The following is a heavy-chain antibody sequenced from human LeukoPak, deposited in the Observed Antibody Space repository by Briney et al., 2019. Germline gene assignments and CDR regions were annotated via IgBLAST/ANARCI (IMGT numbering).Heavy chain of an antibody. Sequence: GASVKVSCKVSVYTLTELSMHWVRQAPGKGLEWMGGFDPEDGETIYAQKFQGRVTMTEDTSTDTAYMELSSLRSEDTAVYYCATGTYGSVSYYNFMSYYWDQGTLVTVSS. CDR1: VYTLTELS. CDR2: FDPEDGET. CDR3: ATGTYGSVSYYNFMSYY. D-gene: IGHD3-10*01. V-gene: IGHV1-24*01. J-gene: IGHJ4*02.